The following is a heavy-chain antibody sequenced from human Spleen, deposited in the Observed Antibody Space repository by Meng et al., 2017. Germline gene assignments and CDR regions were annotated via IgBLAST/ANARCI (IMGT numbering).Heavy chain of an antibody. V-gene: IGHV3-33*01. Sequence: GESLKISCAASGFTFSSFGMHWVRQAPGKGLEWVAVMWYDGSNENYGDSVKGRFIISRDNSKNTLYLQMNSLRVEDTAVYYCTGHIDYWGQGTLVTVSS. CDR1: GFTFSSFG. CDR3: TGHIDY. J-gene: IGHJ4*02. CDR2: MWYDGSNE. D-gene: IGHD1-1*01.